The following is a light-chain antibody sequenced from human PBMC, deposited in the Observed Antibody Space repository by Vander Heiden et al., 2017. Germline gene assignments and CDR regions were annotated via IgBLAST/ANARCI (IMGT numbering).Light chain of an antibody. V-gene: IGKV1-39*01. Sequence: DIQMTQSPSSLSASVGDRVTITCRASQSISSYLNWYQQKPGKAPKLLIYAASSLQSSVPSRLSSSGSARDFTLTTSSLQPEDFATYYCRQRYCTPRRTFGQGTKLEIK. CDR3: RQRYCTPRRT. J-gene: IGKJ1*01. CDR1: QSISSY. CDR2: AAS.